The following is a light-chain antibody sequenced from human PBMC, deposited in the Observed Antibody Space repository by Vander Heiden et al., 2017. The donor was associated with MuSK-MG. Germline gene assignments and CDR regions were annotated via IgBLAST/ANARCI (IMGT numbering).Light chain of an antibody. CDR1: TGAVTSGYY. Sequence: QTVVTQEPSLTVSPGGTVTLTCASSTGAVTSGYYPNWFQQKPGQAPRELIYSTSNKPSGTPARFSGSLLGGKAALTLSGVQPEDEAEYYCLLYYGGAQLVFGGGTKLTVL. CDR3: LLYYGGAQLV. J-gene: IGLJ2*01. V-gene: IGLV7-43*01. CDR2: STS.